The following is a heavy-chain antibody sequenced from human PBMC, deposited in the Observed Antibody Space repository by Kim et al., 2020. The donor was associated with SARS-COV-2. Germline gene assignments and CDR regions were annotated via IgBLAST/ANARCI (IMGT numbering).Heavy chain of an antibody. V-gene: IGHV3-53*01. CDR2: IYSGGST. CDR1: GFTVSSNY. Sequence: GGSLRLSCAASGFTVSSNYMSWVRQAPGKGLEWVSVIYSGGSTYYADSVKGRFTISRDNSKNTLYLQMNSLRAEDTAVYYCASQIRGSGSYYTPYYYGMDVWGQGTTVTVSS. D-gene: IGHD3-10*01. J-gene: IGHJ6*02. CDR3: ASQIRGSGSYYTPYYYGMDV.